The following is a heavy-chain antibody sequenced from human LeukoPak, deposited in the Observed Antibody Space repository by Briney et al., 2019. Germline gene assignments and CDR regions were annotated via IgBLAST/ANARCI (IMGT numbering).Heavy chain of an antibody. CDR2: INPNSGGT. D-gene: IGHD3-10*01. Sequence: ASVKVSCKASGYTFTGCYMHWVRQAPGQGLEWMGWINPNSGGTNYAQKFQGRVIMTRDTSTSTVYMELSSLRSEDTAVYYCASELSRGDEGFDYWGQGTLVTVSS. CDR1: GYTFTGCY. CDR3: ASELSRGDEGFDY. J-gene: IGHJ4*02. V-gene: IGHV1-2*02.